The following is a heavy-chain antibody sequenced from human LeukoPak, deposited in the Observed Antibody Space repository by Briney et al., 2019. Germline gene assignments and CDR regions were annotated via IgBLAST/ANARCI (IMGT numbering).Heavy chain of an antibody. Sequence: GGSLRLSCAASGFTFSSYAMSWVRQAPGKGLEWVSAISGSGGSTYYADSVKGRFTISRDNSKNTLYLQMNSLRAEDTAVYYCAKEVARLWYDSSGYYPTWGQGTLVTVSS. CDR3: AKEVARLWYDSSGYYPT. J-gene: IGHJ5*02. CDR1: GFTFSSYA. V-gene: IGHV3-23*01. D-gene: IGHD3-22*01. CDR2: ISGSGGST.